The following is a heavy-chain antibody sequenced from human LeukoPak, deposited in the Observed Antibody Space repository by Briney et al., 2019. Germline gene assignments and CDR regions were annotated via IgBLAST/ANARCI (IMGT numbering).Heavy chain of an antibody. D-gene: IGHD3-16*02. Sequence: SETLSLTCAVYGGSFSGYYWSWIRQPPGKGLEWIGEINHSGSTNYNPSLKSRVTISVDTSKNQFSLKLSSVTAADTAVYYCARGPYDYVWGSYRPEYYFDYWGQGTLVPVSS. CDR3: ARGPYDYVWGSYRPEYYFDY. V-gene: IGHV4-34*01. CDR1: GGSFSGYY. CDR2: INHSGST. J-gene: IGHJ4*02.